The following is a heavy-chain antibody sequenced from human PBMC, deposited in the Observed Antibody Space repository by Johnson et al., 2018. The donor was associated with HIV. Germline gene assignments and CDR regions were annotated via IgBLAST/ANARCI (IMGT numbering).Heavy chain of an antibody. Sequence: MLLVESGGGLVQPGGSLRLSCAASGFTFSSNYMSWVRKAPGKGLEWVSLIYSGDSTYYADSVKGRFTISRDNSKNTLYLQMNSLRAEDTAVYYCARAHYDSSGYLLKGGAFDIWGQGTMVTVSS. CDR3: ARAHYDSSGYLLKGGAFDI. CDR2: IYSGDST. CDR1: GFTFSSNY. V-gene: IGHV3-66*01. J-gene: IGHJ3*02. D-gene: IGHD3-22*01.